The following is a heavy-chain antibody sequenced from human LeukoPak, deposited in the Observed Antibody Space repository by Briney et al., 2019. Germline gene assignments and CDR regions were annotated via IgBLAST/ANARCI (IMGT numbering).Heavy chain of an antibody. CDR2: IIPIFGTA. J-gene: IGHJ4*02. Sequence: ASVKVSCKASGYTFTSYGISWVRQAPGQGLEWMGGIIPIFGTANYAQKFQGRVTITADESTSTAYMELSSLRSEDTAVYYCARDTGGYGSGSYRFDYWGQGTLVTVSS. V-gene: IGHV1-69*13. CDR3: ARDTGGYGSGSYRFDY. CDR1: GYTFTSYG. D-gene: IGHD3-10*01.